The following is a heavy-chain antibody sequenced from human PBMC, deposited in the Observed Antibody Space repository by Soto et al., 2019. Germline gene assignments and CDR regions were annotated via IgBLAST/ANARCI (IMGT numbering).Heavy chain of an antibody. CDR2: MNPNSGNT. V-gene: IGHV1-8*01. J-gene: IGHJ6*04. CDR3: ARASRRITIFGVTHYYYGMDV. CDR1: GYTFTSYD. D-gene: IGHD3-3*01. Sequence: ASVKVSCKASGYTFTSYDINWVRQATGQGLEWMGWMNPNSGNTGYAQKFQGRVTMTRNTSISTAYMELSSLRSEDTAVYYCARASRRITIFGVTHYYYGMDVWGKGTTVTVSS.